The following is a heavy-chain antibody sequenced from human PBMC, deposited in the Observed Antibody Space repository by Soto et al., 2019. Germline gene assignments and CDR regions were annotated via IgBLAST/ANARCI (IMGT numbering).Heavy chain of an antibody. D-gene: IGHD3-10*02. CDR2: MNPNSGNT. CDR3: GRDQSGTGYYVDWFDP. CDR1: GYTFTSYD. J-gene: IGHJ5*02. Sequence: EASVKVSCKASGYTFTSYDINWVRQATGQGLEWMGWMNPNSGNTGYAQKFQGRVTMTRNTSISTAYMELSSLRSEDTAVYYCGRDQSGTGYYVDWFDPWGQGTLVTAPQ. V-gene: IGHV1-8*01.